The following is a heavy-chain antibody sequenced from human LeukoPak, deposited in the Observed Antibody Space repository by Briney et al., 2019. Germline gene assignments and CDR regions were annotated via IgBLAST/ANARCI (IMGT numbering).Heavy chain of an antibody. CDR2: IYYSGST. D-gene: IGHD3-9*01. CDR3: ARDHYDTTVYYYYAMDV. J-gene: IGHJ6*02. CDR1: GGSISSGDYY. Sequence: SQTLSLTCTVSGGSISSGDYYWSWIRQPPGKGLEWIGYIYYSGSTYYNPSLKSRVTISVDTSKNQFSLKLSSVTAADTAVYYCARDHYDTTVYYYYAMDVWGQGTTVTVSS. V-gene: IGHV4-30-4*01.